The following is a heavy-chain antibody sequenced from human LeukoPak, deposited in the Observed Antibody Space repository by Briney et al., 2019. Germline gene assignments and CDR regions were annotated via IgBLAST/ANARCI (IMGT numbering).Heavy chain of an antibody. V-gene: IGHV3-9*01. J-gene: IGHJ4*02. Sequence: GGSLRLSCAASGFTFDDYAMHWVRQAPGKGLEWVSGISWNSGSIGYADSVKGRFTISRDNSKNTLYLQMNSLRAEDTAVYYCSGGDYGGFYFDYWGQGTLVTVSS. CDR1: GFTFDDYA. CDR3: SGGDYGGFYFDY. D-gene: IGHD4-23*01. CDR2: ISWNSGSI.